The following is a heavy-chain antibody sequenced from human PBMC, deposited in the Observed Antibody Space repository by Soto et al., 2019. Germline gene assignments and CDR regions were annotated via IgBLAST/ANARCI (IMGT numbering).Heavy chain of an antibody. J-gene: IGHJ4*02. CDR3: GVTSFDY. Sequence: SETLSLTCTVSGGSISSYFWNWIRQPPGKGLEWIGYISYSGSTNYNPSLKSRVTISVDTSKNQFSLTSEDTAVYYCAREVQGVTSFDYWGQGTLVTVSS. CDR1: GGSISSYF. V-gene: IGHV4-59*08. CDR2: ISYSGST. D-gene: IGHD3-10*01.